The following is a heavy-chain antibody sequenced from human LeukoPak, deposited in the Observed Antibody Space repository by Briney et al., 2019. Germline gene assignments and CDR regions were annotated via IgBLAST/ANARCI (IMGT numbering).Heavy chain of an antibody. CDR3: AREQWLGDYYYYYGMDV. CDR2: ISAYNGNT. V-gene: IGHV1-18*01. J-gene: IGHJ6*02. Sequence: ASVKVSCKASGYTFTSYGISWVRQAPGQGLEWMGWISAYNGNTNYAQKPQGRVTMTTDTSTSTAYMELRSLRSDDTAVYYCAREQWLGDYYYYYGMDVWGQGTTVTVSS. CDR1: GYTFTSYG. D-gene: IGHD6-19*01.